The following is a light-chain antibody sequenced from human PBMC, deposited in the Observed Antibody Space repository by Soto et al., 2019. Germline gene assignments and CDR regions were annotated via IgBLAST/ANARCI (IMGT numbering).Light chain of an antibody. CDR3: QQYDSSPRT. CDR2: GAS. Sequence: EIVLTQSPGTVSLSPGERATLSCRASQSVSSSSLAWYQQKPGQAPRLLISGASSRATGIPDRFSGSGSGTDFTLTISRLEPEDFEVYYCQQYDSSPRTLAQGTKVDIK. J-gene: IGKJ1*01. CDR1: QSVSSSS. V-gene: IGKV3-20*01.